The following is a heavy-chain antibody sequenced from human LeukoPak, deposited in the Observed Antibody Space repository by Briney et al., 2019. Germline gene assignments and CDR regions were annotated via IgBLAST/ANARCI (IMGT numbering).Heavy chain of an antibody. CDR3: ARRNRDKAISLDL. D-gene: IGHD1-14*01. Sequence: GESLRLSCEASGYSFTNYWISWVRQMPGRGLDWMARIDPSDSQTNYNPAFRGHVTVSIDKSITTAYLQWSCLEASDTAIYYCARRNRDKAISLDLWGRGTMVTVSS. CDR2: IDPSDSQT. CDR1: GYSFTNYW. V-gene: IGHV5-10-1*01. J-gene: IGHJ2*01.